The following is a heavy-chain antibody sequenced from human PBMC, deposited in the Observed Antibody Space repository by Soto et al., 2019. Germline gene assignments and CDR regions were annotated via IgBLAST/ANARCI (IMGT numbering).Heavy chain of an antibody. Sequence: EVQLLESGGGLVQPGGSLRLSCAASGFTFSSYAMSWVRQAPGKGLEWVSAISGSGGSTYYADSVKGRFSTSRDNYKYSLYLQMNSLRAEDTAVYYCAKGIIAAAGTSGKFDYWGRRAMVTVSS. CDR2: ISGSGGST. V-gene: IGHV3-23*01. CDR3: AKGIIAAAGTSGKFDY. D-gene: IGHD6-13*01. J-gene: IGHJ4*02. CDR1: GFTFSSYA.